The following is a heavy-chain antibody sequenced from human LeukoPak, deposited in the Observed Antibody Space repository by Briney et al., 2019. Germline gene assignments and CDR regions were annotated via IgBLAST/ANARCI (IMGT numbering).Heavy chain of an antibody. CDR3: ARAHPGGGKYYYYYMDV. V-gene: IGHV1-2*02. J-gene: IGHJ6*03. CDR2: INPNSGGT. D-gene: IGHD3-16*01. CDR1: GYTFTDYY. Sequence: ASVKVSCKASGYTFTDYYMHWVRQAPGQGLEWMGWINPNSGGTNYAQKFQGRVTMTRDTSIRTAYMELSRLRSDDTAVYYCARAHPGGGKYYYYYMDVWGKGTTVTVSS.